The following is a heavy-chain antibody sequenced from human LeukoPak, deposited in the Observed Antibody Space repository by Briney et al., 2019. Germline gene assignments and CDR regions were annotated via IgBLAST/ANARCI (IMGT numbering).Heavy chain of an antibody. J-gene: IGHJ4*02. Sequence: SETLSLTCTVSGGSISSSSYYWGWIRQPPGKGLEWIGSIYYSGSTYYNPSLKSRVTISIDTSKNQFSLKLSSVTAADTAVYYCALWSRSSSWYYIPPFDYWGQGTLVTVSS. V-gene: IGHV4-39*01. D-gene: IGHD6-13*01. CDR3: ALWSRSSSWYYIPPFDY. CDR1: GGSISSSSYY. CDR2: IYYSGST.